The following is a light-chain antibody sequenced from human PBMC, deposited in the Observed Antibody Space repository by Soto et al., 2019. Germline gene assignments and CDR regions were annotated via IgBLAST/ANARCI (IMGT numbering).Light chain of an antibody. J-gene: IGKJ5*01. Sequence: VVMTQSPLSLHVTLGQPASISCRSNQSLVHSDGIAYFSWFXQRPGRSQRXLIYKVSNRDSGVPARFSGSGSGTDGAMKISRVEAEDGGVYDGMQGTHWPITFGQGTRLEIK. CDR1: QSLVHSDGIAY. CDR3: MQGTHWPIT. CDR2: KVS. V-gene: IGKV2-30*02.